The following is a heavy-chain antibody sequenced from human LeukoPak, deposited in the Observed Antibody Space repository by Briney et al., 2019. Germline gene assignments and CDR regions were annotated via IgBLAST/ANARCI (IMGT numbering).Heavy chain of an antibody. CDR3: ASPLTNRTTVDPDHDAFDI. CDR1: GGTFSSYA. CDR2: IIPIFGTA. V-gene: IGHV1-69*05. J-gene: IGHJ3*02. D-gene: IGHD4-23*01. Sequence: ASVKVSCKASGGTFSSYAISWVRQAPGQGLEWMGGIIPIFGTANYAQKFQGRVTITTDESTSTAYMELSSLRSEDTAVYYCASPLTNRTTVDPDHDAFDIWGQGTMVTVSS.